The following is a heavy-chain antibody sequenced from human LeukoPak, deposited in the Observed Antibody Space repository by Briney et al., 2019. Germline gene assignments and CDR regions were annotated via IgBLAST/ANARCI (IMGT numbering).Heavy chain of an antibody. CDR3: ARTRSGYYYYFDY. CDR2: VFYTGKT. CDR1: GGSVSTSDYY. V-gene: IGHV4-39*07. J-gene: IGHJ4*02. Sequence: SETLSLTCTVSGGSVSTSDYYWGWIRQSPVKGLEWIGDVFYTGKTNYNPSLKSRVTISVDTSKNQFSLKLSSVTAADTAVYYCARTRSGYYYYFDYWGQGTLVTVSS. D-gene: IGHD3-22*01.